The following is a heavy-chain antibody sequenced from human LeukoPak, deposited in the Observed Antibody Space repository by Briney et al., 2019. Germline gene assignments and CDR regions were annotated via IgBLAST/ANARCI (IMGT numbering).Heavy chain of an antibody. V-gene: IGHV3-30-3*01. J-gene: IGHJ4*02. Sequence: GGSLRLSCAASGLIFRDAWMNWVRQAPGKGLEWVAVISYDGNNKYYANSVKGRFTISRDNSKNTLYLQMNSLRAEDTAVYHCTRERDLSLYHFNYWGQGTLVTVSS. CDR3: TRERDLSLYHFNY. CDR1: GLIFRDAW. CDR2: ISYDGNNK.